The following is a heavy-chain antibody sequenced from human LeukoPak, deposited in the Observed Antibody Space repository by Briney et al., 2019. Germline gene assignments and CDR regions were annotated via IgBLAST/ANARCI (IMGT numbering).Heavy chain of an antibody. Sequence: ASVKVSCKASGYTFTSYYMHWVRQAPGQGLEWMGIINPSGGSTSYAQKFQGRVTMTRDTSTSTVYMELSSLRSEDTAVYYCARDSRIAGIAVAGGIDYWGQGTLVTVSS. CDR1: GYTFTSYY. D-gene: IGHD6-19*01. J-gene: IGHJ4*02. V-gene: IGHV1-46*01. CDR3: ARDSRIAGIAVAGGIDY. CDR2: INPSGGST.